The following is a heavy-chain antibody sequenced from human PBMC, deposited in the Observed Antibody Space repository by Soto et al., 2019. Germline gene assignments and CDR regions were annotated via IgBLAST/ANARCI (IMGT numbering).Heavy chain of an antibody. Sequence: SETLSLTCTVSGGSISTGGYYWTWIRQHPGKGLEWIGYTYYSGSTYYNPSLESRATISMDTSKNQFSLKLNSATAADTAVYYCARAASVAAPVAYYWGQGTLVTVSS. CDR1: GGSISTGGYY. CDR2: TYYSGST. J-gene: IGHJ4*02. CDR3: ARAASVAAPVAYY. V-gene: IGHV4-31*03. D-gene: IGHD6-6*01.